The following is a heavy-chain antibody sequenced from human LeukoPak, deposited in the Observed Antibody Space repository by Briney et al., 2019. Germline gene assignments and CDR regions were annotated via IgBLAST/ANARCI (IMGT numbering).Heavy chain of an antibody. J-gene: IGHJ1*01. CDR1: GFTFRTYW. CDR3: ARAPSEIGGYYPEYFRH. D-gene: IGHD3-3*01. CDR2: IKSDGST. Sequence: GGSLRLSCAASGFTFRTYWMHWVRQAPGKGLVWVSRIKSDGSTNYADSVKGRFTISRDNAKNTLSLQMNSLRPEDTGVYYCARAPSEIGGYYPEYFRHWGQGTLVTVSS. V-gene: IGHV3-74*01.